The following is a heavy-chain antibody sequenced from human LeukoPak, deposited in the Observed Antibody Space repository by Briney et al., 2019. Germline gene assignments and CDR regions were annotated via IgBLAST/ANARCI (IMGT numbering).Heavy chain of an antibody. CDR1: GFTFSSYA. J-gene: IGHJ5*02. V-gene: IGHV3-64*01. CDR2: ISSNGGGT. Sequence: SCKASGFTFSSYAMHWVRQAPGKGLEYVSAISSNGGGTYYANSVKGRFTISRDNSKNTLYLQMGSLRAEDMAVYYCAGYCSSTSCYGDVDPWGQGTLVTVSS. D-gene: IGHD2-2*01. CDR3: AGYCSSTSCYGDVDP.